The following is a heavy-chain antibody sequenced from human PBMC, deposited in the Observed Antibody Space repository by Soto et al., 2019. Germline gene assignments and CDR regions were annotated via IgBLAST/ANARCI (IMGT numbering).Heavy chain of an antibody. CDR1: GGTFSSYA. D-gene: IGHD1-7*01. CDR3: ARSPYNWNYEEDQGWFDP. V-gene: IGHV1-69*12. J-gene: IGHJ5*02. Sequence: QVQLVQSGAEVKKPGSSVKVSCKASGGTFSSYAISWVRHAPGQGLEWMGGIIPIFGTANYAQKFQGRVTITADESTSTAYMELSSLRSEDTAVYYCARSPYNWNYEEDQGWFDPWGQGTLVTVSS. CDR2: IIPIFGTA.